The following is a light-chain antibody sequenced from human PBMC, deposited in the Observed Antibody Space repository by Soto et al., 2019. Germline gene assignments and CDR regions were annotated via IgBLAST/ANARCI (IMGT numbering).Light chain of an antibody. CDR2: AAS. Sequence: DIQITQSPSSLSASVGDRVTITCRASQGISNYVAWYQQKPGKVPKLLIYAASTLQSGVPSRFSGSGSGTDFTLNISSLQPEDVATYYCQKYNSALLTIGGGTTVEIK. V-gene: IGKV1-27*01. CDR3: QKYNSALLT. J-gene: IGKJ4*01. CDR1: QGISNY.